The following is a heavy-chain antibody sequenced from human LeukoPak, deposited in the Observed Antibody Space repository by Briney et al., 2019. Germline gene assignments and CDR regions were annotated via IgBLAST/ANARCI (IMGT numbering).Heavy chain of an antibody. CDR3: ARGNDFWSGFRTYYFDY. V-gene: IGHV4-4*07. Sequence: SETLSLXCTVSGGSISSYYWSWSRQPAGKGLEWIGRIYTSGSTNYNPSLKSRVTMSVDTSKNQFSLKLSSVTAADTAVYYCARGNDFWSGFRTYYFDYWGQGTLVTVSS. D-gene: IGHD3-3*01. CDR1: GGSISSYY. CDR2: IYTSGST. J-gene: IGHJ4*02.